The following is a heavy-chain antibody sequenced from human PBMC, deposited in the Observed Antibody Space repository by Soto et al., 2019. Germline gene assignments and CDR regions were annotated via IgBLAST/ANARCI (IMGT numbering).Heavy chain of an antibody. J-gene: IGHJ4*02. CDR2: VYYSGTT. CDR1: GYSISSSNW. CDR3: ARREIQGPIDY. V-gene: IGHV4-28*01. Sequence: QVQLQESGPGLVKPSDTLSLTCAVSGYSISSSNWWGWIRQPPGKGLEWIGYVYYSGTTYYNPSLKSRVTMSVATSKNTFSLKLTSVTAVDTAVYYCARREIQGPIDYWGQGTLVTVSS. D-gene: IGHD1-26*01.